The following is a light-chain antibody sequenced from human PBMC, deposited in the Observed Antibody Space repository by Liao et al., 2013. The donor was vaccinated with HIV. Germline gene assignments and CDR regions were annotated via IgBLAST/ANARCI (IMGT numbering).Light chain of an antibody. CDR1: KLGDKY. CDR2: QDS. J-gene: IGLJ1*01. Sequence: SYELTQPPSVSVSPGQTASITCSGDKLGDKYACWYHQKPGQSPVLVIYQDSKRPSGIPERFSGSNSGNTATLTISRVEAGDEADYYCQVWDSSSDHPGVFGTGTKVTVL. V-gene: IGLV3-1*01. CDR3: QVWDSSSDHPGV.